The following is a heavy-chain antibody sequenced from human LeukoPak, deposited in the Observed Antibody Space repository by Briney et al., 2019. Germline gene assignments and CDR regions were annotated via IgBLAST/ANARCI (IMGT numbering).Heavy chain of an antibody. J-gene: IGHJ6*02. Sequence: GGSLRLSCAASGFTVSSNYMSWVRQAPGKGLEWGSVIYSGGSTYYADSVKGRFTISRHNSKNTLYLQMNSLRAEDTAVYYCAREIPYYYGSGSYYNHYYYGMDVWGQGTTVTVSS. CDR3: AREIPYYYGSGSYYNHYYYGMDV. V-gene: IGHV3-53*04. CDR2: IYSGGST. CDR1: GFTVSSNY. D-gene: IGHD3-10*01.